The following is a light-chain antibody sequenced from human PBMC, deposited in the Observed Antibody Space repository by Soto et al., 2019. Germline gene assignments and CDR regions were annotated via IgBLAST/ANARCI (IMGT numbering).Light chain of an antibody. CDR2: GTS. CDR3: QQLDSMPIT. CDR1: QSVSSN. Sequence: EIVMTQSPATLSVSPGERATLSCRASQSVSSNLAWYQQRPGQAPRLLIYGTSTRAAGIPDRFSGSGSGTDFVLTISSLRPEDSATYYCQQLDSMPITFGQGTRLEIK. V-gene: IGKV3D-15*01. J-gene: IGKJ5*01.